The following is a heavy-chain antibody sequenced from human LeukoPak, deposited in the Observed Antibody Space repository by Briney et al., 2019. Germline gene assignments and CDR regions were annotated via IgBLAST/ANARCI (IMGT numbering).Heavy chain of an antibody. V-gene: IGHV3-11*01. J-gene: IGHJ4*02. Sequence: GGSLRLSCAASGFSFSDSYMSWIRQAPGKGLDWVSDISSSSIIIYYADSVRGRFTISRDNARNSLFLQMNSLRPDDTAVYYCARGNYYDSGALESWGQGTPVTVSS. CDR1: GFSFSDSY. D-gene: IGHD3-22*01. CDR2: ISSSSIII. CDR3: ARGNYYDSGALES.